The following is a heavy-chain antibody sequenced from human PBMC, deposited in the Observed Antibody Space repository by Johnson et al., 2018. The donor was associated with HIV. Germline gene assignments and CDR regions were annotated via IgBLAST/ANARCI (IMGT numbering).Heavy chain of an antibody. CDR1: GFTFSSYA. CDR2: INWNGGST. CDR3: ARDRDFESARHAFDI. V-gene: IGHV3-20*04. Sequence: VQLVESGGGVVQPGRSLRLSCAASGFTFSSYAMHWVRQAPGKGLEWVSGINWNGGSTGYADSVKGRFTISRDNAKNSLYLQMNSLRAEDTALYYCARDRDFESARHAFDIWGQGTMVTVSS. J-gene: IGHJ3*02.